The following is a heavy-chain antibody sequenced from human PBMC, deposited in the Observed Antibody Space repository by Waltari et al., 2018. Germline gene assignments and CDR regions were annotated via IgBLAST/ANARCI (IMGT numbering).Heavy chain of an antibody. J-gene: IGHJ5*02. CDR2: IYHSGST. CDR1: GYSISSGYY. D-gene: IGHD4-17*01. V-gene: IGHV4-38-2*02. CDR3: ASYGDYVDH. Sequence: QVQLQESGPGLVKPSETLSLTCTVSGYSISSGYYWGWIRQPPGKGLEWIGSIYHSGSTYYNPSLKSRVTISVDTSKNQFSLKLSSVTAADTAVYYCASYGDYVDHWGQGTLVTVSS.